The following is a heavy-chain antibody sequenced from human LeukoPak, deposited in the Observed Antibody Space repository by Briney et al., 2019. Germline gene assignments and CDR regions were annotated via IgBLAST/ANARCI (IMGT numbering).Heavy chain of an antibody. J-gene: IGHJ4*02. CDR2: ISWNSGSI. CDR1: GFTFDDYA. Sequence: SGGSLRLSCAASGFTFDDYAMHWVRQAPGKGLEWVSGISWNSGSIGYADSVKGRFTISRDNAKNSLYLQMNSLRAEDTALYYCAKAEGYSGYDYGDWGQGTLVTVSS. CDR3: AKAEGYSGYDYGD. D-gene: IGHD5-12*01. V-gene: IGHV3-9*01.